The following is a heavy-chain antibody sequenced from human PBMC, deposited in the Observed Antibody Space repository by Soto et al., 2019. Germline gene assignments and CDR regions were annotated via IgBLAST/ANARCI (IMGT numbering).Heavy chain of an antibody. Sequence: QVQLVQSGAEVKKPESSVKVSCKTSGGTFVRHVISWVRQAPGQGPEWMGKTNPLSGIPNYAQKFKDRVTFTANTDSSTAYMELSSLRSDDTAVYYCAAPACAATWCSPSHNLDHWGQGTLVTVSS. J-gene: IGHJ4*02. D-gene: IGHD2-2*01. CDR1: GGTFVRHV. CDR3: AAPACAATWCSPSHNLDH. CDR2: TNPLSGIP. V-gene: IGHV1-69*09.